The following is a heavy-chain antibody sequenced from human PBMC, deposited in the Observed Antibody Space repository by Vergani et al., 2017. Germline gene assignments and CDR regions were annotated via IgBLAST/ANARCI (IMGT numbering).Heavy chain of an antibody. V-gene: IGHV5-51*03. D-gene: IGHD3-3*01. CDR3: AKNHDFSNLYSSDNWFDA. CDR2: IYAGDSDV. CDR1: GYSITNYW. Sequence: EVQLVQSGAEVKKPGESLKISCQGSGYSITNYWIAWVRQRPGKGLEWMGIIYAGDSDVSYSPSFQGQVTMSVDKSLSTAYLQWSSLKASDTATYYCAKNHDFSNLYSSDNWFDAWVEGTQVAVSS. J-gene: IGHJ5*02.